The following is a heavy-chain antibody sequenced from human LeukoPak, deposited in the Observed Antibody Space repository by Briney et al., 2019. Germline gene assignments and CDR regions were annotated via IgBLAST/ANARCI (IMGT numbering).Heavy chain of an antibody. V-gene: IGHV4-34*01. CDR3: ARGSPSNYDFWSGYFGRYYFDY. J-gene: IGHJ4*02. D-gene: IGHD3-3*01. CDR2: INHSGST. Sequence: SEALSLTCAVYGGSFSGYYWSWIRQPPGKGLEWIGEINHSGSTNYNPSLKSRVTISVDTSKNQFSLKLSSVTAADTAVYYCARGSPSNYDFWSGYFGRYYFDYWGQGTLVTVSS. CDR1: GGSFSGYY.